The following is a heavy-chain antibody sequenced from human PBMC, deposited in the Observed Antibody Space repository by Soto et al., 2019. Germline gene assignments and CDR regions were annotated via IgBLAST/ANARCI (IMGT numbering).Heavy chain of an antibody. CDR2: ISTYNGNT. J-gene: IGHJ6*02. CDR3: ARRSGYYYYGVDV. V-gene: IGHV1-18*01. CDR1: GYTFNTYG. Sequence: ASVKVSCKASGYTFNTYGISWVRQAPGQGLEWMGWISTYNGNTNYAQKLQDRITMTIDTSTTTGYMELRSLRSDDTAVYYCARRSGYYYYGVDVWGQGTTVTVSS.